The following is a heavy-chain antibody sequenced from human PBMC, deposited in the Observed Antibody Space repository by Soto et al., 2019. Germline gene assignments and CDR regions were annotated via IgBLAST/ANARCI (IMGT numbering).Heavy chain of an antibody. CDR2: IYPSDSDT. Sequence: GECLKISCNGSGYNFAVYWSAWGRQMPGKGLELMGIIYPSDSDTRYRPSFQGQVTISADKSISSAYLQWSSLRASDTAMYYCARGGVSTRTFDYWGQGTPVTVSS. CDR1: GYNFAVYW. D-gene: IGHD3-3*01. J-gene: IGHJ4*02. V-gene: IGHV5-51*01. CDR3: ARGGVSTRTFDY.